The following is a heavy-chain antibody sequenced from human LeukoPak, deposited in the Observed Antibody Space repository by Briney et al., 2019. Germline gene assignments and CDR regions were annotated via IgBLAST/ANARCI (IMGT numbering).Heavy chain of an antibody. J-gene: IGHJ3*02. D-gene: IGHD4-17*01. CDR1: GGSIDSSSFY. V-gene: IGHV4-39*02. Sequence: PSETLSLTCSVSGGSIDSSSFYWGWIRQPPGKGLDWIGSIYYSGSTYYNPSFKSRVTISVDTSKNHFSLKLSSVTAADTAVYSCARGSATTVTTTAFDMWGQGTMDTVSS. CDR3: ARGSATTVTTTAFDM. CDR2: IYYSGST.